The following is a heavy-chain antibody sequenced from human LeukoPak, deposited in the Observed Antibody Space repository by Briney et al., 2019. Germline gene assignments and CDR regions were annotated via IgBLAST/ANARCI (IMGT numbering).Heavy chain of an antibody. Sequence: GESLKISCKGSGYSFTSYWIGWVRQMPGKGLEWMGIIYPGDSDTRYSPSFQGQVTISADKSISTAYLQWSSLKASGTAMYYCARHSEADIVAPYFDYWGQGTLVTVSS. CDR1: GYSFTSYW. V-gene: IGHV5-51*01. CDR2: IYPGDSDT. CDR3: ARHSEADIVAPYFDY. D-gene: IGHD5-12*01. J-gene: IGHJ4*02.